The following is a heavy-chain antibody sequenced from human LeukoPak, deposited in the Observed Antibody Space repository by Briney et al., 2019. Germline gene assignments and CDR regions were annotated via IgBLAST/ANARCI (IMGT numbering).Heavy chain of an antibody. CDR1: GFTFSSYS. CDR2: ISSSSSYI. J-gene: IGHJ3*02. Sequence: PGGSLRLSCAASGFTFSSYSMNWVRQAPGKGLEWVSSISSSSSYIYYADSVKGRFTISRDNAKNSLYLQMNSLRAEDTAVYYCARENLSGGSGRRDAFDIWGQGTMVTVSS. CDR3: ARENLSGGSGRRDAFDI. V-gene: IGHV3-21*04. D-gene: IGHD3-10*01.